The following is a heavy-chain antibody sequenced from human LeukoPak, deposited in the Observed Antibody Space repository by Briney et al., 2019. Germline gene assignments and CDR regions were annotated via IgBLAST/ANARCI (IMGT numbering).Heavy chain of an antibody. V-gene: IGHV4-39*07. J-gene: IGHJ3*02. Sequence: PSETLSLTCTVSGGSISSSIYYWGWIRQPPGKGLEWIGSIYYSGSTYYNPSLKSRVTISVDTSKNQFSLKLSSVTAADTAVYYCARATHYYDSSGYYVGGAFDIWGQGTMVTVSS. CDR3: ARATHYYDSSGYYVGGAFDI. CDR1: GGSISSSIYY. CDR2: IYYSGST. D-gene: IGHD3-22*01.